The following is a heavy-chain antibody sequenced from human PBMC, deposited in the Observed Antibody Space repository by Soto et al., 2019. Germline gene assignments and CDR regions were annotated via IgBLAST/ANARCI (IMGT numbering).Heavy chain of an antibody. Sequence: ASVKVSCKASGYTFTSYDINWVRQATGQGLEWMGRMNPNSGNTGYAQKFQGRVTMTRNTSISTAYMELSSLRSEDTAVYYFARHLITTTGYEDNDAFDIWGQGTMVTVSS. CDR1: GYTFTSYD. CDR3: ARHLITTTGYEDNDAFDI. J-gene: IGHJ3*02. V-gene: IGHV1-8*01. CDR2: MNPNSGNT. D-gene: IGHD5-12*01.